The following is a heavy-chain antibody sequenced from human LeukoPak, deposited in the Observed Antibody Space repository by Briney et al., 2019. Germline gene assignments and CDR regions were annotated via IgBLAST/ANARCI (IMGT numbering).Heavy chain of an antibody. CDR3: AREGNDILTGYPDYFDY. CDR2: ISSSSSYT. V-gene: IGHV3-11*06. CDR1: GFTFSDYY. J-gene: IGHJ4*02. Sequence: PGGSLRLSCAASGFTFSDYYMSWIRQAPGKGLEWVSYISSSSSYTNYADSVKGRFTISRDNAKNSLYLQMNSQRAEDTAVYYCAREGNDILTGYPDYFDYWGQGTLVTVSS. D-gene: IGHD3-9*01.